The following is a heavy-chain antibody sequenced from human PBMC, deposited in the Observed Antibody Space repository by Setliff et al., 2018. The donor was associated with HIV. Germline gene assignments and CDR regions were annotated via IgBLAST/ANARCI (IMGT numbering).Heavy chain of an antibody. J-gene: IGHJ4*02. CDR2: ISLYNDDT. CDR1: GYTFTSFG. D-gene: IGHD3-10*01. Sequence: ASVKVSCKASGYTFTSFGLSWVRQAPGQGLEWMAWISLYNDDTNLAPRFRGRVTLTTDTSTRTAYMELTSLTSDGTAVYYCATDRTQTGMNMVRGRLTDPARYPLDYWGQGTLVTVSS. CDR3: ATDRTQTGMNMVRGRLTDPARYPLDY. V-gene: IGHV1-18*01.